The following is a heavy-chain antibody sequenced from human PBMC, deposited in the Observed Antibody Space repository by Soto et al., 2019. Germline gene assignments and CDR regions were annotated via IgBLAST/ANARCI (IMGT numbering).Heavy chain of an antibody. Sequence: EVQLLESGGGLVQPGGSLRLSCAASGFTFSSYAMSWVRQAPGKGLEWVSAISGSGGSTYYADSVKGRFTISRDNSKNTVYLQMNSLRAEDTAVYYCAKVLLPAGMGQGYYYDMDVWGKGTTVTVSS. D-gene: IGHD2-2*01. V-gene: IGHV3-23*01. CDR2: ISGSGGST. CDR3: AKVLLPAGMGQGYYYDMDV. J-gene: IGHJ6*03. CDR1: GFTFSSYA.